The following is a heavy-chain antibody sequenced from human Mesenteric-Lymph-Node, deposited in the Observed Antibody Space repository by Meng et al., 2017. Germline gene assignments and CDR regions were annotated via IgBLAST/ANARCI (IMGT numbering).Heavy chain of an antibody. V-gene: IGHV3-30*04. CDR1: GFTFSSYA. J-gene: IGHJ4*02. CDR2: ISYDGSNK. Sequence: GESLKISCAASGFTFSSYAMHWVRQAPGKGLEWVAVISYDGSNKYYADSVKGRFTISRDNSKNTLYLQMNSLRAEDTAVYYCAREVNGIVGATFDYWGQGTLVTVSS. D-gene: IGHD1-26*01. CDR3: AREVNGIVGATFDY.